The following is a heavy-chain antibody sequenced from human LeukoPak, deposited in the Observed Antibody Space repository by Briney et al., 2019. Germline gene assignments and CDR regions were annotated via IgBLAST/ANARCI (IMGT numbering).Heavy chain of an antibody. V-gene: IGHV3-48*04. CDR2: ISSSGSTI. Sequence: GGSLRLSCAASGFTFSSYSMNWVRQAPGKGLEWVSYISSSGSTIYYADSVKGRFTISRDNAKNSLYLQMNSLRAEDTAVYYCARSHYDSSGYLFDYWGQGTLVTVSS. CDR3: ARSHYDSSGYLFDY. D-gene: IGHD3-22*01. CDR1: GFTFSSYS. J-gene: IGHJ4*02.